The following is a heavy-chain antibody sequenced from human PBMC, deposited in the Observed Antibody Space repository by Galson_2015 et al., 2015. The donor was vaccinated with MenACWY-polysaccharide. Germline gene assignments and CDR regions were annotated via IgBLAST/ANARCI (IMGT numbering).Heavy chain of an antibody. CDR1: GFFVNYFA. D-gene: IGHD3-9*01. Sequence: SLRLGCASSGFFVNYFAMNWVRQAPGKGLEGVSSILRGGDSTHSADSVKGRFTIYRDHCKRTVYRQMNILRVENTAEYYCARTHAGILRNFAYLSAPSAFDIWGRGTTVTVSS. CDR2: ILRGGDST. J-gene: IGHJ3*02. CDR3: ARTHAGILRNFAYLSAPSAFDI. V-gene: IGHV3-23*01.